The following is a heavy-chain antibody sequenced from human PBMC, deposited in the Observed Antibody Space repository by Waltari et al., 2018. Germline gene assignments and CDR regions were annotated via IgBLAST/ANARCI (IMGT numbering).Heavy chain of an antibody. CDR3: AKAQSGSYFNSFDF. Sequence: VHLVESGEGLVQPGGSLSLSCLVSASTFDDHGMHWVRQVSGKGLEWVSGISWNSGGIDYADSVKGRFTISRDNAKNFLYLQMNDLRAEDTALYYCAKAQSGSYFNSFDFWGQGTLVTVSS. J-gene: IGHJ4*02. D-gene: IGHD3-10*01. CDR2: ISWNSGGI. V-gene: IGHV3-9*01. CDR1: ASTFDDHG.